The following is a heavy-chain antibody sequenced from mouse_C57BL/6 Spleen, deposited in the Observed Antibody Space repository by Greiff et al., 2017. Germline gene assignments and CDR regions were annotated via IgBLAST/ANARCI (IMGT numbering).Heavy chain of an antibody. CDR2: IDPSDSYT. V-gene: IGHV1-50*01. Sequence: VQLQQPGAELVKPGASVKLSCKASGYTFTSYWMQWVKQRPGQGLEWIGEIDPSDSYTNYNQKFKGKATLTVDTSSSTAYMQLSSLTSEDSAVYYCARYRPFDYWGQGTTLTVSS. CDR1: GYTFTSYW. J-gene: IGHJ2*01. CDR3: ARYRPFDY.